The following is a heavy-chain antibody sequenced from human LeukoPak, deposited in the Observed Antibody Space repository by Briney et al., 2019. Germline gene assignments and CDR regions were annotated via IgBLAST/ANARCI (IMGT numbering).Heavy chain of an antibody. CDR3: ARPYGAAGLD. D-gene: IGHD4-17*01. CDR1: GGSISSSSYY. CDR2: IYYSGST. V-gene: IGHV4-39*01. Sequence: PCETLSLTCTVSGGSISSSSYYWGWIRQPPGKGLEWIGSIYYSGSTYYNPSLKSRVTISVDTSKNQFSLKLSSVTAADTAVYYCARPYGAAGLDWGQGTLVTVSS. J-gene: IGHJ4*02.